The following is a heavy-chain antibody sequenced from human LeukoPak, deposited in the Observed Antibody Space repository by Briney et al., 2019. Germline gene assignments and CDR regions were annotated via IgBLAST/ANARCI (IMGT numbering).Heavy chain of an antibody. CDR1: GFTFSSYW. CDR2: ITSDGSST. V-gene: IGHV3-74*01. Sequence: GGSLRLSCAASGFTFSSYWMHWVRQAPGKGLVWVSRITSDGSSTTYADSVKGRFTISRDNAKNTLYLQMNSLRTEGTAVYYCARGRTGHYDYWGQGTLVTVSS. D-gene: IGHD7-27*01. CDR3: ARGRTGHYDY. J-gene: IGHJ4*02.